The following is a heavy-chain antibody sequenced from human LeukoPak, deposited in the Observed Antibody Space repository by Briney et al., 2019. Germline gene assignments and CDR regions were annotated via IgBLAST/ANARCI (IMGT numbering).Heavy chain of an antibody. J-gene: IGHJ4*02. CDR3: ARDGRFGELLNFDY. Sequence: GGSLRLSCAASGFSSSIYSMNWVRQAPGKGLEWVSYISSRSTTIYYADHAKGRFTISRDNAKNSLYLQMNSLRDEDTAIYYCARDGRFGELLNFDYWGQGTLVTVSS. CDR2: ISSRSTTI. D-gene: IGHD3-10*01. CDR1: GFSSSIYS. V-gene: IGHV3-48*02.